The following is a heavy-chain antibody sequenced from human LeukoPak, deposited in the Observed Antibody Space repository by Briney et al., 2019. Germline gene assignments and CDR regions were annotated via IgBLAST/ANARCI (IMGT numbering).Heavy chain of an antibody. CDR2: VGGNGGAT. Sequence: GGSLILSCAASGFRFDDFAMHWVRQAPGEGLEWVSLVGGNGGATYYADSVKGRFTISRDNSKNSLYLQMNSLRTDDTALYYCVKDMGDCGDYVVHYWGQGTLVTVSS. CDR3: VKDMGDCGDYVVHY. D-gene: IGHD4-17*01. CDR1: GFRFDDFA. J-gene: IGHJ4*02. V-gene: IGHV3-43*02.